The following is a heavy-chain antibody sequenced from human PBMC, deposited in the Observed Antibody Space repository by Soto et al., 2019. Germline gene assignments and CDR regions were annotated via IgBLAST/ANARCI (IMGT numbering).Heavy chain of an antibody. CDR1: GGSISSGDYD. CDR3: ARGPSGDKVDY. V-gene: IGHV4-30-4*01. J-gene: IGHJ4*02. CDR2: IYNSGNT. Sequence: QVQLQESGPGLVEPSQTLSLTCTVSGGSISSGDYDWSWIRQPPGKDLEWIGHIYNSGNTYSNPSLTSRVTISVATSKNQFSLKLSSVTAADTAVYYCARGPSGDKVDYWGQGTLVTVSS. D-gene: IGHD1-26*01.